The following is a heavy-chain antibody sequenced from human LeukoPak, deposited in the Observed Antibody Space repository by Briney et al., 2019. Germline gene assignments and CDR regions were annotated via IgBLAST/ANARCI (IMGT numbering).Heavy chain of an antibody. Sequence: SETLSLTCTVSGGSISSSSYYWGWIRQPPGKGLEWIGSIYYSGSTYYNPSLKSRVTISVDTSKNQFSLKLSSVTAADTAVYYCARDNSPTGWFDPWGQGTLVTVSS. D-gene: IGHD1-1*01. CDR3: ARDNSPTGWFDP. CDR1: GGSISSSSYY. CDR2: IYYSGST. V-gene: IGHV4-39*07. J-gene: IGHJ5*02.